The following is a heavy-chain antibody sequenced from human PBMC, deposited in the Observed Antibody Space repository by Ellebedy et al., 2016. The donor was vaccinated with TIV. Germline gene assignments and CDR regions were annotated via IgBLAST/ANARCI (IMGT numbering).Heavy chain of an antibody. CDR3: ARSSSPYVVVVTGAFDY. D-gene: IGHD2-15*01. J-gene: IGHJ4*02. CDR1: AGTFSSYA. V-gene: IGHV1-69*13. Sequence: AASVKVSCKASAGTFSSYAISRVRQAPGQGPEWMGGTMPVFGTTNYAQKFQGRVTITADESTSTAYMELRSLRSEDTAIYYCARSSSPYVVVVTGAFDYWGQGTLVTVSS. CDR2: TMPVFGTT.